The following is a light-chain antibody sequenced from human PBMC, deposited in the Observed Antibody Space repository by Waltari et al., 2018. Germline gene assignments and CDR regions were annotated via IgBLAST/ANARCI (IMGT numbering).Light chain of an antibody. Sequence: IVLTPSPATLSLFPGDRATLSGRASQSVRSYLAWSQQKPGQAPRLLIYDTSYSATGVPVRFSGSGSGTDYTLTISSLEPEDFAVYYCQHRSVWPLTFGGGTKVEMK. CDR2: DTS. J-gene: IGKJ4*01. V-gene: IGKV3-11*01. CDR3: QHRSVWPLT. CDR1: QSVRSY.